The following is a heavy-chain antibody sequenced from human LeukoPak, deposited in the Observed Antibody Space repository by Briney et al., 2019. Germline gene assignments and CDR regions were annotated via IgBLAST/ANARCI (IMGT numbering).Heavy chain of an antibody. CDR3: ARVSSGYYNVDY. J-gene: IGHJ4*02. CDR1: GGSISSSSYY. V-gene: IGHV4-39*07. D-gene: IGHD3-9*01. CDR2: IYYSGSA. Sequence: SETLSLTCTVSGGSISSSSYYWGWIRQPPGKGLEWIGSIYYSGSAYYNPSLKSRVTISVDTSKNQFSLKLSSVTAADTAVYYCARVSSGYYNVDYWGQGTLVTVSS.